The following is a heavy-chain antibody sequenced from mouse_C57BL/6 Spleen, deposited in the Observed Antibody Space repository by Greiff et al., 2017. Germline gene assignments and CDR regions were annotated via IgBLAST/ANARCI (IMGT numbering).Heavy chain of an antibody. CDR2: IDPSDSYT. D-gene: IGHD2-1*01. J-gene: IGHJ2*01. V-gene: IGHV1-69*01. Sequence: QVQLQQPGAELVMPGASVKLSCKASGYTFTSYWMHWVKQRPGQGLEWIGEIDPSDSYTNDNQKFKGKSTLTVDKSSSTAYMQLSSLTSEDSAVYYCARRIYYGNYFDYWGQGTTLTVSS. CDR3: ARRIYYGNYFDY. CDR1: GYTFTSYW.